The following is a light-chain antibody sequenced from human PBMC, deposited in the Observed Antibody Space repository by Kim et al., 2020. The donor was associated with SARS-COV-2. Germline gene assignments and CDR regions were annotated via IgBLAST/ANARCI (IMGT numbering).Light chain of an antibody. CDR2: GAT. V-gene: IGKV3-20*01. Sequence: PGERATLSCRASQSVSSSFLAWYQQKPGQAPRLLIYGATTRATAIPDRFSGSGSGADFTLTISRLEPEDFAIYYCQQYGSSPRTFGGGTKVDIK. J-gene: IGKJ4*01. CDR3: QQYGSSPRT. CDR1: QSVSSSF.